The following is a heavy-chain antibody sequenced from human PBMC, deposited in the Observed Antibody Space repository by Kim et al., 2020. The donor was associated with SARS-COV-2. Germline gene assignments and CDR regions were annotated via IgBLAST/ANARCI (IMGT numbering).Heavy chain of an antibody. V-gene: IGHV1-2*06. D-gene: IGHD3-9*01. Sequence: ASVKVSCKASGYTFTGYYMHWVRQAPGQGLEWMGRINPNSGGTNYAQKFQGRVTMTRDTSISTAYMELSRLRSDDTAVYYCARDFSSFRGSDYDILTGYVTGGDYYYYGMDVWGQGTTVTVSS. J-gene: IGHJ6*02. CDR2: INPNSGGT. CDR3: ARDFSSFRGSDYDILTGYVTGGDYYYYGMDV. CDR1: GYTFTGYY.